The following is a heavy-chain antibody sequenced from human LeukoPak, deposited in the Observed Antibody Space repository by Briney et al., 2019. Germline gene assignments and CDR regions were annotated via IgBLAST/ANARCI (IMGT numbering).Heavy chain of an antibody. D-gene: IGHD2-21*02. CDR2: IDHSGST. J-gene: IGHJ4*02. Sequence: SETLSLTCAVYGGSFSGYYWSWIRQPPGKGLEWIGEIDHSGSTNYNPSLKSRVTISVDTSKNQFSLKLSSVTAADTAVYYCARGDDYYFDYWGQGTLVTVSS. V-gene: IGHV4-34*01. CDR3: ARGDDYYFDY. CDR1: GGSFSGYY.